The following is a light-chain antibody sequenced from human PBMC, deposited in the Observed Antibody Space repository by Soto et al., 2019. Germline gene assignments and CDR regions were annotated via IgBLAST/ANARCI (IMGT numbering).Light chain of an antibody. Sequence: QSVLTQPPSASGSPGQSVTISCTGSSSDVGAYNYVSWYQHHPGKAPKLMVYEVNKRPSGVPDRFSGSKSGNTASLTVSGLQAEYEADYYCTSHAGTINFPYIFGTGTKLTVL. CDR3: TSHAGTINFPYI. CDR2: EVN. J-gene: IGLJ1*01. CDR1: SSDVGAYNY. V-gene: IGLV2-8*01.